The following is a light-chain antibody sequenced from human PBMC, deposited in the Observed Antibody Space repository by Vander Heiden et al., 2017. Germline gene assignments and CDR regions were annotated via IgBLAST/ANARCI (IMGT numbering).Light chain of an antibody. Sequence: ELVFTQSPATLALSAGERATLSCRASQNVSRYLAWYQHRPGQAPRLLIYDTFNRAAGVPARFSGSGSETDFTLSISSLEPEDFAVYYCQQRINWPLTFGGGARVEI. CDR3: QQRINWPLT. CDR1: QNVSRY. CDR2: DTF. V-gene: IGKV3-11*01. J-gene: IGKJ4*01.